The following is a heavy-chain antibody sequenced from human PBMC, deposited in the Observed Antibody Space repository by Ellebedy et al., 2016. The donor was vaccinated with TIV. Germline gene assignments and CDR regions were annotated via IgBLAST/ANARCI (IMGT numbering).Heavy chain of an antibody. V-gene: IGHV3-23*01. CDR2: ISGNGAWK. CDR3: ARDKVASSVAGIGSYYAMDV. J-gene: IGHJ6*02. CDR1: GFTFSSFA. Sequence: GGSLRLXCAASGFTFSSFAMNWVRQAPGKGLEWVSAISGNGAWKYYANSVKGRFTISRDSSQNTVYLQMNSLRAEDTAVYYCARDKVASSVAGIGSYYAMDVWGQGTTVTVSS. D-gene: IGHD6-19*01.